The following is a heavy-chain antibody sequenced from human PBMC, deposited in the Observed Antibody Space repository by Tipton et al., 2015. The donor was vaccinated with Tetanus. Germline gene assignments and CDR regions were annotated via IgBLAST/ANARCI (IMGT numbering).Heavy chain of an antibody. J-gene: IGHJ6*02. CDR1: GYTFTGYY. Sequence: QLVQSGAEVKKPGASVKVSCKASGYTFTGYYIYWVRQAPGQGLEWMGWIDPNSGRTVYAQKFQGRVTMTRDTSISTAYMELRSLRSDDTAVYYCARDRGDYIYYGMDVWGPGTTVTVS. CDR3: ARDRGDYIYYGMDV. V-gene: IGHV1-2*02. CDR2: IDPNSGRT. D-gene: IGHD3-22*01.